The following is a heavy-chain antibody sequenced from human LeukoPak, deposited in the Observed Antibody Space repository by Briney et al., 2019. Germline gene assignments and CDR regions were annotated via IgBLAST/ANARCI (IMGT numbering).Heavy chain of an antibody. Sequence: ASVTVSCTASGYTFTSYYMHWVRQAPGQGLEWMGIINPSGGSTSYAQKFQGRVTMTRDTSTSTVYMELSSLRSEDTAVYYCARTVGYCSGGSCYTFDYWGQGTLVTVSS. V-gene: IGHV1-46*01. CDR1: GYTFTSYY. CDR2: INPSGGST. D-gene: IGHD2-15*01. CDR3: ARTVGYCSGGSCYTFDY. J-gene: IGHJ4*02.